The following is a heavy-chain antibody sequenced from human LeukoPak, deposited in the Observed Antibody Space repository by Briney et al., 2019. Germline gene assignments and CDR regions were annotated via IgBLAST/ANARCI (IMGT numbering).Heavy chain of an antibody. Sequence: PSETLSLTCTVSGGSISRSNYYWAWIGQPQGKGLEWIGSIYYSGSTYYNPSLKSRVTISIDTSKNQFSLKLSSVTAADTAVYFCARQPSTSWYYFDYWGQGTLVTVSS. V-gene: IGHV4-39*01. CDR2: IYYSGST. J-gene: IGHJ4*02. D-gene: IGHD6-13*01. CDR3: ARQPSTSWYYFDY. CDR1: GGSISRSNYY.